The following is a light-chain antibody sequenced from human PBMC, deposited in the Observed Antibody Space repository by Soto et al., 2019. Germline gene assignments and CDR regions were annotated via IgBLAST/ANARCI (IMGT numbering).Light chain of an antibody. V-gene: IGKV3-20*01. Sequence: EIVLTQSPGTLSLSPGERATLSCRASQSVAGNSLAWYRHKPGQAPRLLIYGASNRATGIPNGFSGSASGTGFTLDISSPETNDLAVYFCQQYGNSRDTFGQGTQLEIK. CDR2: GAS. CDR1: QSVAGNS. J-gene: IGKJ2*01. CDR3: QQYGNSRDT.